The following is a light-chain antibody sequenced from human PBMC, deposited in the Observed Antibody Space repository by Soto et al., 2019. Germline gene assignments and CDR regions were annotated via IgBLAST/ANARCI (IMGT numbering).Light chain of an antibody. Sequence: EIVLTQSPGTLSLSPGERGTLSCRASQSVSSSYLAWYQQKPGQAPRLLIYGASIRATGIPDRFTGRGSGTDFTLTISRLEAEDFAVYYCQQCGSSPPTFGQGTKVDIK. J-gene: IGKJ1*01. CDR2: GAS. CDR1: QSVSSSY. V-gene: IGKV3-20*01. CDR3: QQCGSSPPT.